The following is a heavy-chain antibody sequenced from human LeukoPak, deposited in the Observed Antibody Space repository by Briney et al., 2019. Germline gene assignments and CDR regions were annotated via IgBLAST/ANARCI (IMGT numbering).Heavy chain of an antibody. J-gene: IGHJ4*02. CDR3: ARDYYDSGVFDY. D-gene: IGHD3-22*01. CDR2: NYHSGGT. V-gene: IGHV4-38-2*02. Sequence: PSETLSLTCTVSGYSISSGYYWGWIRQPPGKGLEWIGSNYHSGGTHYNTSLQSRVTISVDTSRNQFSLKLSSVTAADTAVYYCARDYYDSGVFDYWGQGTLVTVSS. CDR1: GYSISSGYY.